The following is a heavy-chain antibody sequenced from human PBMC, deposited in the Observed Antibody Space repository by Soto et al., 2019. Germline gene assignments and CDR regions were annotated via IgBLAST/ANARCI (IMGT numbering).Heavy chain of an antibody. CDR2: INHSGST. CDR1: GGSFSGYY. V-gene: IGHV4-34*01. J-gene: IGHJ5*02. Sequence: SETLSLTCAVYGGSFSGYYWSWIRQPPGKGLERIGEINHSGSTNYNPSLKSRVTISVDTSKNQFSLKLSSVTAADTAVYYCARGRRVFDWLFRPHWFDPWGQGTLVTVSS. D-gene: IGHD3-9*01. CDR3: ARGRRVFDWLFRPHWFDP.